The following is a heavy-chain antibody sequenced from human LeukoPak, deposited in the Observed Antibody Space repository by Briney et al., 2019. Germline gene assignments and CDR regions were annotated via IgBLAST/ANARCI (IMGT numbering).Heavy chain of an antibody. CDR1: GFTFSFYW. CDR3: ARDLGFSTFDN. D-gene: IGHD2/OR15-2a*01. V-gene: IGHV3-7*01. Sequence: GGSLRLSCAASGFTFSFYWMSWVRQAPGKGLEWVANMNRDGSEINYVDSVRGRFTISRDNAKNSLYLQMNSLRAEDTAVYFCARDLGFSTFDNWGQGTLVTVS. J-gene: IGHJ4*02. CDR2: MNRDGSEI.